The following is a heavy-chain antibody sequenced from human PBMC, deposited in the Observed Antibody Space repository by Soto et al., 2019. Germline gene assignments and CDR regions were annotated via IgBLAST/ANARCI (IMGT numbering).Heavy chain of an antibody. V-gene: IGHV4-59*01. J-gene: IGHJ4*02. CDR1: CASITTYY. CDR3: ARRLFGSGWTLDS. CDR2: VYHTGST. Sequence: PSETLSLTCDVSCASITTYYWSWIRQAPGKGLEWIGNVYHTGSTDYNSSLRSRVTISVDTSKNQFSLKVNSVTAADTAVYYCARRLFGSGWTLDSWGQGALVTVSS. D-gene: IGHD6-19*01.